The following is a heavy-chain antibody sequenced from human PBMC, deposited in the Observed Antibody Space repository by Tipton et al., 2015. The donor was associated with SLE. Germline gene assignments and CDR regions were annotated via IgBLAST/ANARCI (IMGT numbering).Heavy chain of an antibody. Sequence: SLRLSCAASGFTFEDYTMHWVRQVPGKGLEWVSLISWEGDKMYYADSVKGRFTISRDNSKNTLYLQMNSLRAEDTAVYYCARGGDDYGDSRYYYGMDVWGQGTTVTVSS. V-gene: IGHV3-43*01. CDR3: ARGGDDYGDSRYYYGMDV. D-gene: IGHD4-17*01. CDR2: ISWEGDKM. J-gene: IGHJ6*02. CDR1: GFTFEDYT.